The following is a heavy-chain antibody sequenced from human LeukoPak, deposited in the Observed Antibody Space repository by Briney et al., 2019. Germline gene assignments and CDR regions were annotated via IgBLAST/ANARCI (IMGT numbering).Heavy chain of an antibody. Sequence: GGSLRLSCAAPGFTFSSYAMSWVRQAPGKGLEWVSAISGSGGSTYYADSVKGRFTISRDNSKNTLYLQMNSLRAEDTVVYYCAKSVRFLEQAPDYWGQGTLVTVSS. CDR3: AKSVRFLEQAPDY. CDR1: GFTFSSYA. CDR2: ISGSGGST. J-gene: IGHJ4*02. V-gene: IGHV3-23*01. D-gene: IGHD3-3*01.